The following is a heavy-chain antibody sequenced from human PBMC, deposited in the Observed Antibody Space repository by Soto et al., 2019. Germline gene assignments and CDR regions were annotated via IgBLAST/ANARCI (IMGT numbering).Heavy chain of an antibody. V-gene: IGHV3-33*01. J-gene: IGHJ6*02. CDR2: IWYDGSNK. Sequence: QVQLVESGGGVVQPGRSLRLSCAASGFTFSSYGMHWVRQAPGKGLEWVAGIWYDGSNKYYADSVKGRFTISRDNSKNTRYLQMNSLRAEDTAVYYCARDGVSYDISYGMDVRGQGTTVTVSS. CDR3: ARDGVSYDISYGMDV. D-gene: IGHD3-9*01. CDR1: GFTFSSYG.